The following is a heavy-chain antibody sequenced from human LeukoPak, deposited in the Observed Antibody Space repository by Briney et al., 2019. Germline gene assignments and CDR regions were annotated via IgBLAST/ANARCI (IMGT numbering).Heavy chain of an antibody. J-gene: IGHJ4*02. CDR2: INPNSGGT. Sequence: GASVKVSCKASGYTFTGYYMHWVRQAPGQGLEWMGWINPNSGGTNYAQKFQGRVTMTRDTSISTAYMELSRLRSDDTAVYYCARGVEFLEWLLYDWGQGTLVTVSS. D-gene: IGHD3-3*01. CDR3: ARGVEFLEWLLYD. V-gene: IGHV1-2*02. CDR1: GYTFTGYY.